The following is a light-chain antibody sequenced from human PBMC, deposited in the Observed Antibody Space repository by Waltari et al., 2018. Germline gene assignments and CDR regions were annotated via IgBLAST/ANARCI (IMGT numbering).Light chain of an antibody. CDR3: QTGGHGTWV. Sequence: QLVLTQSPSASVSLGPSDKLTCPLSRGQGSTIPACHQQQPEKGPRYLMKVNSDGSHSKGDEIPDRFSGSSSGAERYLTISSLQSEDEADYYCQTGGHGTWVFGGGTKLTVL. CDR2: VNSDGSH. V-gene: IGLV4-69*01. CDR1: RGQGSTI. J-gene: IGLJ3*02.